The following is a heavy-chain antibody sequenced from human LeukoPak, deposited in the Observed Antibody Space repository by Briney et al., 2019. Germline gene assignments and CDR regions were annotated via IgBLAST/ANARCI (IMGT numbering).Heavy chain of an antibody. D-gene: IGHD6-13*01. J-gene: IGHJ2*01. CDR2: IYYRGNS. V-gene: IGHV4-39*07. Sequence: SETLSLTCTVSGGSISSSTYYWGWIRQPPGKGLEWIGSIYYRGNSYYNPSLKSRVTISVDTSKNHFSLKLRSVTAADTAVYYCARVSSSWYQDWYFDRWGRGTLVTVSS. CDR3: ARVSSSWYQDWYFDR. CDR1: GGSISSSTYY.